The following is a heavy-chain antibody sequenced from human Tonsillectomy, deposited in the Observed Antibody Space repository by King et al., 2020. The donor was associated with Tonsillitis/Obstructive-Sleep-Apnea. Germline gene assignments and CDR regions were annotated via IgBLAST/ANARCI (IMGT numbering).Heavy chain of an antibody. CDR1: GGSFSGYY. CDR2: INHGGST. CDR3: AREDCLPAPVVMGGGFDY. Sequence: VQLQQWGAGLLKPSETLSLTCAVYGGSFSGYYWSWIRQPPGKGLEWIGEINHGGSTNYNPSLKSRVTISLDTSKKQFSLKLSAVTAADTAVYYCAREDCLPAPVVMGGGFDYWGQGTLVTVSS. J-gene: IGHJ4*02. D-gene: IGHD2-2*01. V-gene: IGHV4-34*01.